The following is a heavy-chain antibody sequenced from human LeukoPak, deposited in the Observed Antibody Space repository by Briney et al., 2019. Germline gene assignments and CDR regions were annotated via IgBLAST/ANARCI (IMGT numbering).Heavy chain of an antibody. CDR3: PRAMVRGVIIKSRALYGMDV. J-gene: IGHJ6*04. V-gene: IGHV1-69*13. D-gene: IGHD3-10*01. Sequence: ASVKVSCKASGGTFISYAIGWVRQAPGQGLEWMGGIIPIFGTANYAQKFQGRVTITAEESTSTAYMELRSLGSEDTAVYYCPRAMVRGVIIKSRALYGMDVWGKGTTVTVSS. CDR1: GGTFISYA. CDR2: IIPIFGTA.